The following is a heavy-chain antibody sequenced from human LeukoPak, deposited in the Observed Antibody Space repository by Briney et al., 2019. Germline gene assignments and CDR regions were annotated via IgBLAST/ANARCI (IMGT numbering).Heavy chain of an antibody. CDR1: GYTFTDYY. D-gene: IGHD5-12*01. V-gene: IGHV1-2*02. J-gene: IGHJ4*02. CDR3: ARDMGRYSGYDYDY. Sequence: ASVKVSCKTSGYTFTDYYPHWVRQAPGQGLEWVGWIHPNSGATHYAQKFQGRLTMTRDTSISTAYMELTRLRSDDTAVYYCARDMGRYSGYDYDYWGQGTLVNASS. CDR2: IHPNSGAT.